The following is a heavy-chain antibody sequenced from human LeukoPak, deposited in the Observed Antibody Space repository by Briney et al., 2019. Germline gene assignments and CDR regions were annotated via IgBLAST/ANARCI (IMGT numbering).Heavy chain of an antibody. CDR1: GFTFSSYT. D-gene: IGHD4-17*01. V-gene: IGHV3-30*04. CDR3: ARDRDDYGDPPYFDY. CDR2: ISYDGSNK. J-gene: IGHJ4*02. Sequence: PGGSLRLSCAASGFTFSSYTMHWVRQAPGKGLEWVAVISYDGSNKYYADSVKGRFTISRDNSKNTLYLQMNSLRAEDTAVYYCARDRDDYGDPPYFDYWGQGTLVTVSS.